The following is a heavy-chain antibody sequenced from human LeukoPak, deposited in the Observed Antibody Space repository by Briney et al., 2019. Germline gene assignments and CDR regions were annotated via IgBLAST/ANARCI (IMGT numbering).Heavy chain of an antibody. J-gene: IGHJ5*02. Sequence: SETLSLTCGVYGGSFSGYYWSWIRQPPGKGLEWIGCIYYSGSTNYNPSLKSRVTISVDTSKNQFSLKLSSVTAADTAVYYCARELRYFDRWFDPWGQGTLVTVSS. CDR2: IYYSGST. V-gene: IGHV4-59*01. CDR3: ARELRYFDRWFDP. D-gene: IGHD3-9*01. CDR1: GGSFSGYY.